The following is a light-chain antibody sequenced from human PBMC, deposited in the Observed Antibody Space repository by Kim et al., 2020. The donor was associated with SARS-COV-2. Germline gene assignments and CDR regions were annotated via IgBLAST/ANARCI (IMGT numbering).Light chain of an antibody. CDR1: QSVSSN. CDR2: DAS. CDR3: QQYNDWPHT. Sequence: SVSPGERDSLSCRASQSVSSNFAWYLQKPGQAPRLLIYDASTRATGIPARFSGSGSGTEFTLTISSLQSEDFAVYYCQQYNDWPHTFGQGTKLEI. J-gene: IGKJ2*01. V-gene: IGKV3-15*01.